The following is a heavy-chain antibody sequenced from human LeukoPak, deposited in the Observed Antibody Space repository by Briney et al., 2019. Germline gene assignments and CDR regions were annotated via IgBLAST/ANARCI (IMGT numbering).Heavy chain of an antibody. D-gene: IGHD3-10*01. Sequence: PSETLSLTCTVSGGSINSYYWSWIRQPPGKGLEWIGYIYYSGSTNYNPPLKSRVTMSVDTSKNQFSLKLSSVTAADTAVYYCAGRGPTYYYASGSYYPDYWGQGTLVTVSS. CDR2: IYYSGST. V-gene: IGHV4-59*08. CDR1: GGSINSYY. J-gene: IGHJ4*02. CDR3: AGRGPTYYYASGSYYPDY.